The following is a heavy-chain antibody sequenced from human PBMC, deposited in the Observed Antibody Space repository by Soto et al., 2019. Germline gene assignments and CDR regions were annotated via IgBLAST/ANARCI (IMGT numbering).Heavy chain of an antibody. CDR3: GKILVGATGHTDADS. CDR2: IDNNGVT. J-gene: IGHJ4*02. Sequence: PSDTLSLTCIVSGGSVYSNGHYWGWIRQPPGKGLEWIGSIDNNGVTNYNSSLKSRVTISRDTSRNQFSLRLTSVTAADTAVYYCGKILVGATGHTDADSWGPGXLVTVSS. V-gene: IGHV4-39*01. CDR1: GGSVYSNGHY. D-gene: IGHD2-15*01.